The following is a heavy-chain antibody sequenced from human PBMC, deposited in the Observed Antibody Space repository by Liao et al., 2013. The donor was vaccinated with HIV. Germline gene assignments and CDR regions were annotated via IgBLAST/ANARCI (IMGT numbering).Heavy chain of an antibody. J-gene: IGHJ3*02. Sequence: QLQLQESGPGLVKPSETLSLNCSVSGDSISSSYSSWGWIRQTPGKGLEWIGSISYTGSTYYTLSLKSRVTISIDRSKNQFSLKLTSVTAADTAVYYCARDIYGDYGDQNAFEIWGQGTMVTVSS. D-gene: IGHD4-17*01. CDR3: ARDIYGDYGDQNAFEI. CDR2: ISYTGST. CDR1: GDSISSSYSS. V-gene: IGHV4-39*07.